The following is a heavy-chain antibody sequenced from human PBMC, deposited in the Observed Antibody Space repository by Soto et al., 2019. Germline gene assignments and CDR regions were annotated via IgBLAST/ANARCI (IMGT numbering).Heavy chain of an antibody. CDR2: ISSSGSTI. Sequence: PGWSLRLSCAASGFTFSSYEMNWVRQAPGKGLEWVSYISSSGSTIYYADSVKGRFTISRDNAKNSLYLQINSLRAEDTAVYYCERSFPEYYYDSSGYWQFDYCGQGTLVTVSS. J-gene: IGHJ4*02. V-gene: IGHV3-48*03. CDR1: GFTFSSYE. CDR3: ERSFPEYYYDSSGYWQFDY. D-gene: IGHD3-22*01.